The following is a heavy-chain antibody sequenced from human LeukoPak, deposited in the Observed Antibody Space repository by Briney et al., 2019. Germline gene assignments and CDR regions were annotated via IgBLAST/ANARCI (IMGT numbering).Heavy chain of an antibody. Sequence: PSETLSLTCTVSGGSISSYYWGWIRQPPGKGLEWIGSIYYSGSTYYNPSLKSRVTISVDTSKNQFSLKLSSVTAADTTVYYCARRVLGDYVHFDYWGQGTLVTVSS. D-gene: IGHD4-17*01. CDR1: GGSISSYY. CDR2: IYYSGST. V-gene: IGHV4-39*01. CDR3: ARRVLGDYVHFDY. J-gene: IGHJ4*02.